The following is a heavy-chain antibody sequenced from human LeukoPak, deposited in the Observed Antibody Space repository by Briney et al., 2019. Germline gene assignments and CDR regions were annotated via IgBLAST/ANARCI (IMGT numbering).Heavy chain of an antibody. CDR2: IIPIFGTA. Sequence: ASVKVSCKASGGTFSSYAISWVRQSPGQGLEWMGGIIPIFGTADYAQKFQGRVTITADESTSTAYMELSSLRSEDTAVYYCARGEFRGSGGYYNANNWFDPWGQGTLVTVSS. V-gene: IGHV1-69*13. CDR1: GGTFSSYA. D-gene: IGHD3-10*01. J-gene: IGHJ5*02. CDR3: ARGEFRGSGGYYNANNWFDP.